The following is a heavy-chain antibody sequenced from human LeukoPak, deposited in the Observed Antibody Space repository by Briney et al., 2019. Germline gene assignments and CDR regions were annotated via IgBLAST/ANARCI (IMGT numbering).Heavy chain of an antibody. CDR2: ISGSGGST. J-gene: IGHJ4*02. D-gene: IGHD3-9*01. CDR3: AKGNYDILTGTPDY. V-gene: IGHV3-23*01. Sequence: GGTLRLSCAASGFTFSSYAMSWVRQAPGKGLEWVSAISGSGGSTYYADSVKGRFTISRDNSKNTLYLQMNSLRVEDTAVYYCAKGNYDILTGTPDYWGQGTLVTVSS. CDR1: GFTFSSYA.